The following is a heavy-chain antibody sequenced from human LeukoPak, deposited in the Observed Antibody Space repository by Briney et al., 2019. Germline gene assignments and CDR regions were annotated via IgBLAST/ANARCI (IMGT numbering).Heavy chain of an antibody. J-gene: IGHJ4*02. CDR2: ISYDGSNK. V-gene: IGHV3-30*03. CDR3: VRRVATSTFDY. D-gene: IGHD5-12*01. CDR1: GFTFSSYG. Sequence: GGSLRLSCAASGFTFSSYGMHWVRQAPGKGLEWVAVISYDGSNKYYADSVKGRFTISRDNSKNTLYLQMSSLRAEDTAVYYCVRRVATSTFDYWGQGTLVTVSS.